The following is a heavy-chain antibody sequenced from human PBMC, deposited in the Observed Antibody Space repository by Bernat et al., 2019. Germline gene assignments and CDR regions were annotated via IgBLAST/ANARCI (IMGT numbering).Heavy chain of an antibody. CDR1: GFTFRNYW. CDR2: TYYDGTTT. CDR3: ARDASGLDY. D-gene: IGHD6-19*01. Sequence: EVQLVESGGGSVQPGGSLRLSCVASGFTFRNYWIHWVRQAPGKGGVWISRTYYDGTTTNYSDFVKGRFTASRDNDKNTLYLQLNSLRAEDTAVYYCARDASGLDYWGQGTLVTVSS. J-gene: IGHJ4*02. V-gene: IGHV3-74*01.